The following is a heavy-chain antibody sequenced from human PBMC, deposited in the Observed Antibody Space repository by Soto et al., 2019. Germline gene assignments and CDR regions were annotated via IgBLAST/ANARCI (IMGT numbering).Heavy chain of an antibody. Sequence: SETLSLTCTVSGYSISSGSYWRCIRQPPGKGPEWIASIYHGGTTFYNPSLKRRVTVQVDTPTKQSYQQLRSMTPADTAVYYCARAYVMVVDGSAFVYWGQGTLVTVSS. CDR3: ARAYVMVVDGSAFVY. J-gene: IGHJ4*02. CDR2: IYHGGTT. D-gene: IGHD3-22*01. V-gene: IGHV4-38-2*02. CDR1: GYSISSGSY.